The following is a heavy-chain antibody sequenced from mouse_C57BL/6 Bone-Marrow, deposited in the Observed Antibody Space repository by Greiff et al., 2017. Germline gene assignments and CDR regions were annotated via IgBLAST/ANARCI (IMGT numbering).Heavy chain of an antibody. J-gene: IGHJ3*01. D-gene: IGHD2-1*01. CDR3: ARDYGNYGWFAY. CDR2: ISSGSSTI. Sequence: DVHLVESGGGLVKPGGSLKLSCAASGFTFSDYGMHWVRQAPEKGLEWVAYISSGSSTIYYADTVKGRFTISRDNAKNTLFLQMTSLRSEETAMYYCARDYGNYGWFAYWGQGTLVTVSA. V-gene: IGHV5-17*01. CDR1: GFTFSDYG.